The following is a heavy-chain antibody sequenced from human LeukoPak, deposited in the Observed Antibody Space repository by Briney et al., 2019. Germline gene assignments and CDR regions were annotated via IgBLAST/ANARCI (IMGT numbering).Heavy chain of an antibody. Sequence: GGSLRLSCAASGFTFSSYSMNWVRQAPGKGLEWVSRIKSDGITITYADSVKGRFTISRDNAKNTLYLQMNSLRAEDTAVYYCLRDLNWSLDQWGQGTLVTVSS. J-gene: IGHJ4*02. CDR2: IKSDGITI. V-gene: IGHV3-74*01. CDR1: GFTFSSYS. D-gene: IGHD1-20*01. CDR3: LRDLNWSLDQ.